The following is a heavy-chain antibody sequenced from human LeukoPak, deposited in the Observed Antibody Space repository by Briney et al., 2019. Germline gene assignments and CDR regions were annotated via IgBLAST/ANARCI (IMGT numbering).Heavy chain of an antibody. CDR3: ARYTQLERLAWFDP. V-gene: IGHV1-69*05. Sequence: SVKVSCKASGGTFSSFAISWVRQAPGQGLEWMGRIIPIFGTANYAQKFQGRVTITTDESTSTAYMELSSLRSEDTAVYYCARYTQLERLAWFDPWGQGTLVTVSS. J-gene: IGHJ5*02. D-gene: IGHD1-1*01. CDR1: GGTFSSFA. CDR2: IIPIFGTA.